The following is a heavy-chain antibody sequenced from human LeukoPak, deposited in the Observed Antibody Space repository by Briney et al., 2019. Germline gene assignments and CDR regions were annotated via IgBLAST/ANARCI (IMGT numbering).Heavy chain of an antibody. J-gene: IGHJ5*02. D-gene: IGHD6-13*01. V-gene: IGHV3-49*03. Sequence: GGSLRLSCTASGFTFGDYAMSWFRQAPGKGLEWVGFIRSRAYGGTTEYAASVKGRFTISRDDSKSIAYLQMNSLKTEDTAVYYCTRDYSSSWHPGWFDPWGQGTLVTVSS. CDR2: IRSRAYGGTT. CDR1: GFTFGDYA. CDR3: TRDYSSSWHPGWFDP.